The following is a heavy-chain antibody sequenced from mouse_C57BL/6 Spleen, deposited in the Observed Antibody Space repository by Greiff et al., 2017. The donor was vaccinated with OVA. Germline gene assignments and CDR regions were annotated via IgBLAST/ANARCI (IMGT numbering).Heavy chain of an antibody. Sequence: EVKLMESGGGLVQPGGSMKLSCVASGFTFSNYWMNWVRQSPEKGLEWVAQIRLKSDNYATHYAESVKGRFTISRDDSKSSVYLQMNNLRAEDTGMYYCTGFYYYGSSYDWYFDVWGTGTTVTVSS. J-gene: IGHJ1*03. CDR3: TGFYYYGSSYDWYFDV. V-gene: IGHV6-3*01. CDR1: GFTFSNYW. D-gene: IGHD1-1*01. CDR2: IRLKSDNYAT.